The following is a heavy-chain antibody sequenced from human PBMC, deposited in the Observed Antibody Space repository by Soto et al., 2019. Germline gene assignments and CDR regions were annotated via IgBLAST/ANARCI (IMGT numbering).Heavy chain of an antibody. D-gene: IGHD3-22*01. V-gene: IGHV3-30*18. CDR1: GFTFSSYG. J-gene: IGHJ3*02. CDR2: ISYDGSNK. CDR3: AKDKPLSRDSSGLDAFDI. Sequence: GGSLRLSCAASGFTFSSYGMHWVRQAPGKGLEWVAVISYDGSNKYYADSVKGRFTISRDNSKNTLYLQMNSLRAEDTAVYYCAKDKPLSRDSSGLDAFDIWGQGTMVTVSS.